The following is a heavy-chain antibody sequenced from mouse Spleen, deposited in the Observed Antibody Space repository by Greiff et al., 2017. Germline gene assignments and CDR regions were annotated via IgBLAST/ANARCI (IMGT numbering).Heavy chain of an antibody. J-gene: IGHJ3*01. Sequence: VQLQQSGPVLVKPGASVKMSCKASGYTFTDYYMNWVKQSHGKSLEWIGVINPYNGGTSYNQKFKGKATLTVDKSSSTAYMELNSLTSEDSAVYYCATARARAWFAYWGQGTLVTVSA. D-gene: IGHD3-1*01. V-gene: IGHV1-19*01. CDR3: ATARARAWFAY. CDR1: GYTFTDYY. CDR2: INPYNGGT.